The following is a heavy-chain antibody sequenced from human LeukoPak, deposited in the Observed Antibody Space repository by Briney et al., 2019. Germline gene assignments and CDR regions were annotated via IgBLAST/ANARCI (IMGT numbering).Heavy chain of an antibody. CDR2: IHRDGSGD. D-gene: IGHD3-3*01. V-gene: IGHV3-30*02. Sequence: PGGSLRLSCAPSDFSFNNYNIHWVRQAPGKGLDWVAFIHRDGSGDSYADSVRGRFAISRDRSKNTLYLQMNSLRAEDTAVYYCAWGGSGYYAYWGQGTLVTVSS. CDR3: AWGGSGYYAY. J-gene: IGHJ4*02. CDR1: DFSFNNYN.